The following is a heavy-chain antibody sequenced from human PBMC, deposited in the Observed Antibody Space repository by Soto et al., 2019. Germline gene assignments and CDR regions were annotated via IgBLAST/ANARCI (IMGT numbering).Heavy chain of an antibody. CDR1: ILSFDIYA. CDR2: TTGSGGTA. J-gene: IGHJ6*02. Sequence: EVQLLESGGGLVQPGGSLRLSCAASILSFDIYAMSWVRQAPGKGLEWVSETTGSGGTAYYAGSVKGRFTISRDNSKNPLYLQMDSLRAEDTAVYYCAKHSGYDHYYGMDVWGQGTTVTVSS. V-gene: IGHV3-23*01. CDR3: AKHSGYDHYYGMDV. D-gene: IGHD5-12*01.